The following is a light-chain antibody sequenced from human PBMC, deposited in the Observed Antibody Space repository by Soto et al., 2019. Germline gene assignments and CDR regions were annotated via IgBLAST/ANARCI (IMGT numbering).Light chain of an antibody. CDR1: QSVSSN. CDR3: QQYNNWPLWT. V-gene: IGKV3-15*01. CDR2: GAS. J-gene: IGKJ1*01. Sequence: EIVMTQSPATLSMSPGERATLSCRASQSVSSNLAWYQQKPGQAPRLLIYGASTRAIGIPARFSGSGSGTEFTLTISSLQSEDFAVYYCQQYNNWPLWTFGQGTKVEIK.